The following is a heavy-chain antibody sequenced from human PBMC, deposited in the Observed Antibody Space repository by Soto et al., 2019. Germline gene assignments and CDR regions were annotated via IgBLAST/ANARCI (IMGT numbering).Heavy chain of an antibody. Sequence: GGSLRLSCAASGFTFSSYWMHWVRQAPGKGLVWVSRINSDGSSTSYADSVKGRFTISRDNAKNTLYLQMNSLRAEDTAVYYCAREPVGIAVAGDAFDIWGQGTMVTVSS. J-gene: IGHJ3*02. D-gene: IGHD6-19*01. CDR3: AREPVGIAVAGDAFDI. CDR2: INSDGSST. V-gene: IGHV3-74*01. CDR1: GFTFSSYW.